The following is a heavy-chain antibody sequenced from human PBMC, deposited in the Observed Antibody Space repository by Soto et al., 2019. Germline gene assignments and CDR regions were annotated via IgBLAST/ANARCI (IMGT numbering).Heavy chain of an antibody. J-gene: IGHJ4*02. Sequence: GGSLRLSXAAAGCTFSSYGMHWVRQAPGKGLEWVAVISYDGSNKYYADSVKGRFTISRDNSKNTLYLQMNSLRAEDTAVYYCAKETYSGPLDYWGQGTLVTVSS. CDR1: GCTFSSYG. CDR2: ISYDGSNK. V-gene: IGHV3-30*18. D-gene: IGHD2-15*01. CDR3: AKETYSGPLDY.